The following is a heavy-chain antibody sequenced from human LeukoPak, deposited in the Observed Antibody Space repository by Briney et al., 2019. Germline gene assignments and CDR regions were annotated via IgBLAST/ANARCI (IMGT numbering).Heavy chain of an antibody. V-gene: IGHV4-34*01. D-gene: IGHD3-16*02. Sequence: SETLSLTCAVYGGSFSGYYWSWIRQPPGKGLEWIGEINHSGSTNYNPSLKSRVTISVDTSKNQFSLKLSSVTAADTAVYYCARVEVVISPRAAFDIWGQGTMVTVSS. J-gene: IGHJ3*02. CDR2: INHSGST. CDR3: ARVEVVISPRAAFDI. CDR1: GGSFSGYY.